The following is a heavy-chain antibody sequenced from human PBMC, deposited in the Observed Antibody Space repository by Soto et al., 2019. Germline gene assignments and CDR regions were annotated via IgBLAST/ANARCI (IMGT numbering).Heavy chain of an antibody. J-gene: IGHJ4*02. CDR3: ARLDSSGWYGEWYFDY. V-gene: IGHV1-18*01. Sequence: GASVKVSCKASGYTFTSYGISWVRQAPGQGLEWMGWISAYNGNTNYAQKLQGRVTMTTDTSTSTAYMELRSLRSDDTAVYYCARLDSSGWYGEWYFDYWGQGTLVTVSS. D-gene: IGHD6-19*01. CDR1: GYTFTSYG. CDR2: ISAYNGNT.